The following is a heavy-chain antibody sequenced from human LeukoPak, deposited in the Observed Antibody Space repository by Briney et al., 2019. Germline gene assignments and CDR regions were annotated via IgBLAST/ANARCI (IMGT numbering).Heavy chain of an antibody. CDR2: ISSSSSYI. D-gene: IGHD3-22*01. CDR3: ARDRNYYDSSGGH. J-gene: IGHJ4*02. V-gene: IGHV3-21*01. Sequence: GGSLRLSCAASGFTFSSYSMNWVRQAPGRGLEWVSSISSSSSYIYYADSVKGRFTISRDNAKNSLYLQMNSLRAEDTAVYYCARDRNYYDSSGGHWGQGTLVTVSS. CDR1: GFTFSSYS.